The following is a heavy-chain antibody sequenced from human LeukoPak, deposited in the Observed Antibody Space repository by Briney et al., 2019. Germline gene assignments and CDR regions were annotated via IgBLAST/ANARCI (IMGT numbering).Heavy chain of an antibody. CDR1: GGSNSGYY. CDR3: ARDSRGSGSYYSDFDY. Sequence: SETLSLTCTVSGGSNSGYYWSWIRHSAGKGLEWIGGVYTSGSTNYNASLQSRVTMSVDTSKNQFSLKLSSVTAADTAVYYCARDSRGSGSYYSDFDYWGQGTLVTVSS. D-gene: IGHD3-10*01. CDR2: VYTSGST. J-gene: IGHJ4*02. V-gene: IGHV4-4*07.